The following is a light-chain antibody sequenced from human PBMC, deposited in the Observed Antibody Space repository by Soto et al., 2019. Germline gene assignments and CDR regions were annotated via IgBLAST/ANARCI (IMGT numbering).Light chain of an antibody. CDR2: EVS. J-gene: IGLJ1*01. Sequence: QSVLTQPASVSGSPGQSITISCTGTSSDVGGYNYVSWYQQHPGKAPKLMIYEVSNRPSGVSNRFSGSKSDNTASLTISGLQAEDEADYYCCSFTSSNTHVFGTGTKVTVL. CDR1: SSDVGGYNY. CDR3: CSFTSSNTHV. V-gene: IGLV2-14*01.